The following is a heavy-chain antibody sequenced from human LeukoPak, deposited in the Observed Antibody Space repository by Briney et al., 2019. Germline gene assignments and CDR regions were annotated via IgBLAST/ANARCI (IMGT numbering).Heavy chain of an antibody. D-gene: IGHD5-24*01. J-gene: IGHJ4*02. V-gene: IGHV3-7*01. Sequence: GGSLRLSCAASGFTFSYWMSWVRQAPGKGLEWVANIKQDGSEKYYVDSVKGRFTISRDNAKNSLYLQMNSLRAEDTAVYYCARVKWLQLKDYFDYWGQGTLVTVSS. CDR2: IKQDGSEK. CDR1: GFTFSYW. CDR3: ARVKWLQLKDYFDY.